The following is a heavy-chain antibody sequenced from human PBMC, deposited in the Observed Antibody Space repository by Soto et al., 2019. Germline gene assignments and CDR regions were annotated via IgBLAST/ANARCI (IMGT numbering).Heavy chain of an antibody. Sequence: GGSLRLSCAASGFTFDDYGMSWVRQAPGKGLEWVSGINWNGGSTGYADSVKGRFTISRDNAKNSLYLQMNSLRAEDTALYYCARGTYYDILTGYLPIDYWGQGTLVTVSS. J-gene: IGHJ4*02. CDR3: ARGTYYDILTGYLPIDY. D-gene: IGHD3-9*01. V-gene: IGHV3-20*04. CDR1: GFTFDDYG. CDR2: INWNGGST.